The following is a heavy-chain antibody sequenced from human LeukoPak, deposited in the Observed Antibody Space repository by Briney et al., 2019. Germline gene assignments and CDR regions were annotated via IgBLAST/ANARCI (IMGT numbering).Heavy chain of an antibody. CDR1: GYTFTSYD. CDR3: AVRYTQDEWELRGFDY. Sequence: GSVKVSCKASGYTFTSYDINWVRQATGQGLEWMGWMNPNSGNTGYAQKFQGRVTITRNTSISTAYMELSSLRSEDTAVYYCAVRYTQDEWELRGFDYWGQGTLVTVSS. V-gene: IGHV1-8*03. D-gene: IGHD1-26*01. J-gene: IGHJ4*02. CDR2: MNPNSGNT.